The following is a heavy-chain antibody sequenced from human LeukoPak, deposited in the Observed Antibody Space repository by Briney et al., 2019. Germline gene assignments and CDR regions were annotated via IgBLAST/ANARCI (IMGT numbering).Heavy chain of an antibody. J-gene: IGHJ1*01. CDR2: ISGSGGRT. CDR3: ARDLENDYVWGSYRPAEYFQH. CDR1: GFTFRSYA. Sequence: GGSLRLSCAASGFTFRSYAMSWVRQAPGKGLEWVSAISGSGGRTYYADSVKGRFTISRDNAKNSLYLQMNSLRAEDTAVYYCARDLENDYVWGSYRPAEYFQHWGQGTLVTVSA. V-gene: IGHV3-23*01. D-gene: IGHD3-16*02.